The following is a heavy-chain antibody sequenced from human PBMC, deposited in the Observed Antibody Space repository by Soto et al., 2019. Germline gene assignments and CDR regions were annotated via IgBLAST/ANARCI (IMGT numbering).Heavy chain of an antibody. CDR1: GFTFSSYA. Sequence: GSLRLSCAASGFTFSSYAMSWVRQAPGKGLEWVSAISGSGGSTYYADSVKGRFTISRDNSKNTLYLQMNSLRAEDTAVYYCAKDPRPSNLIAYFDYWGQGTLVTVSS. V-gene: IGHV3-23*01. J-gene: IGHJ4*02. CDR2: ISGSGGST. CDR3: AKDPRPSNLIAYFDY.